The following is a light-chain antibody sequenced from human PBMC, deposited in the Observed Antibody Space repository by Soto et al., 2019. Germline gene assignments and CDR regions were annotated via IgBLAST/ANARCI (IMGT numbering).Light chain of an antibody. J-gene: IGKJ3*01. V-gene: IGKV3-20*01. CDR2: GAS. CDR1: QSVSSSY. CDR3: QQYGSSFT. Sequence: EIVLTQSPGSLSVPPGERATLSCRASQSVSSSYLAWYQQKPGQAPRLLIYGASSRATGIPDRFSGSGSGTDFTLTISRLEPEDFAVYYCQQYGSSFTFGPGTKVDIK.